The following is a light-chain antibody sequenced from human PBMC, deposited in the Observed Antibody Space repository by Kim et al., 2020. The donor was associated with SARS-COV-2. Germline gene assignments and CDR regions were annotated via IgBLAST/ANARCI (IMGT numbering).Light chain of an antibody. CDR3: QQYGRSPPYT. J-gene: IGKJ2*01. CDR1: QSVSSSY. V-gene: IGKV3-20*01. CDR2: GAS. Sequence: PGESATLSCRASQSVSSSYLAWYQQKPGQAPRLLIYGASSRATGIPDRFSGSGSGTDFTLTISRLEPEDFAVYYCQQYGRSPPYTFGQGTKLEI.